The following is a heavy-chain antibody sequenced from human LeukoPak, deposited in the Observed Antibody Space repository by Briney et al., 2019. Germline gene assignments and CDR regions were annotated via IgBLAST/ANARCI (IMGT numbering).Heavy chain of an antibody. CDR3: ARQIASAGTAGFDF. J-gene: IGHJ4*02. CDR2: IYSTGST. CDR1: GGSISSYY. V-gene: IGHV4-4*07. D-gene: IGHD6-13*01. Sequence: PSETLSLTCTVSGGSISSYYWSWLRQPAGKGLEWIGRIYSTGSTNYNPSLKSRVTMSVDTSKNQFSLRLRSVTAADTAVYYCARQIASAGTAGFDFWGQGALVTVSS.